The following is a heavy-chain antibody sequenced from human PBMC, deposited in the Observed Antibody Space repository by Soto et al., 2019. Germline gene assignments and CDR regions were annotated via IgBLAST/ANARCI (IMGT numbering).Heavy chain of an antibody. CDR3: ASHPHPITFRGVTRDY. Sequence: QVQLVQSGAEVKKPGASVKVSCKASGYTFTSYGISWVRRAPAQGLEWMGWISAYNGNTNYAQKLQGRVTMTTDTSTSTAYMELRSLRYDDTAVSFCASHPHPITFRGVTRDYWGQGTLVTVSS. CDR2: ISAYNGNT. CDR1: GYTFTSYG. J-gene: IGHJ4*02. V-gene: IGHV1-18*01. D-gene: IGHD3-16*01.